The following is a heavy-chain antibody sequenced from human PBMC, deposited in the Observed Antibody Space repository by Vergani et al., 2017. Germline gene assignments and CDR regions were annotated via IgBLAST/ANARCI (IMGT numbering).Heavy chain of an antibody. CDR2: ISSTSSYI. J-gene: IGHJ5*02. D-gene: IGHD6-13*01. V-gene: IGHV3-21*01. Sequence: EVQLVESGGGLVKPGGSLRLSCAASGFTFSSYNMYWVRQAPGKGLEWISSISSTSSYIYYADSVKGRFTISRDNAKNSLYLQMNSLRAEDTAAYYCARPPYSGSTWFDPWGQGTLVTVSS. CDR3: ARPPYSGSTWFDP. CDR1: GFTFSSYN.